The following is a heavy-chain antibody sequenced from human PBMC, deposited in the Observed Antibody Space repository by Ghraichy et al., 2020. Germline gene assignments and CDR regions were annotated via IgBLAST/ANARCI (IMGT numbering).Heavy chain of an antibody. V-gene: IGHV3-23*01. CDR2: ISASGADT. CDR3: TNKGYGSGIQF. Sequence: GGSLRLSCAVSGINFGSYAMSWVRQGPGTGLYWVSSISASGADTFYGDSVKGRFTISRDNSKNTLFLQISSLRVEDTAIYYCTNKGYGSGIQFWGRGTQVTVSS. D-gene: IGHD2-15*01. J-gene: IGHJ4*02. CDR1: GINFGSYA.